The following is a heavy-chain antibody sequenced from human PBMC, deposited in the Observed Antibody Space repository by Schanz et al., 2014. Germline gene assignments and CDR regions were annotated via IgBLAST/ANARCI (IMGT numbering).Heavy chain of an antibody. V-gene: IGHV1-46*01. CDR2: INPSGGST. D-gene: IGHD3-9*01. J-gene: IGHJ6*02. CDR3: AKVDRTRYYAMDV. Sequence: QVQLVQSGAEVKKPGASVRVSCKASGYSFTTYYIHWVRQAPGQGLEWMGIINPSGGSTSYAQKFQGRVTMTRDKSTSTVYMEVSGLRSEDTAVYYCAKVDRTRYYAMDVWGQGTTVTVSS. CDR1: GYSFTTYY.